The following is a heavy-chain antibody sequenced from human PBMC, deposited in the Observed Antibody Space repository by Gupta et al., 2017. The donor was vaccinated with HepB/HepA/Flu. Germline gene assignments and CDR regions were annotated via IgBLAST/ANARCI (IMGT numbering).Heavy chain of an antibody. CDR2: INHGGST. Sequence: QVQLQQWGAGLLKPSETLSLTCAVYGGSFSGYYWSWIRQPPGKGLEWIGEINHGGSTKYNPSLKSRVTISVDTSKNQFSLRVNSVTAADTAVYYCARGQDTDLVSSSSDGGGMDVWGKGTTVTVSS. CDR1: GGSFSGYY. D-gene: IGHD6-6*01. J-gene: IGHJ6*04. CDR3: ARGQDTDLVSSSSDGGGMDV. V-gene: IGHV4-34*02.